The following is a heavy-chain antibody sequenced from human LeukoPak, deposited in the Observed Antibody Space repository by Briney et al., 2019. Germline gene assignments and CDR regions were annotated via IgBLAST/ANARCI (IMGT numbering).Heavy chain of an antibody. CDR2: ISYDGSNK. CDR3: ARDSGTNGYYFEYFHH. Sequence: SLRLSCAASGFTFSSYGMHWVRQAPGKGLEWVAVISYDGSNKYYADSVKGRFTLSRDNSKNTVYLQMNSLRPEDTAVYYCARDSGTNGYYFEYFHHWGQGTLVTVSS. CDR1: GFTFSSYG. V-gene: IGHV3-30*03. J-gene: IGHJ1*01. D-gene: IGHD3-22*01.